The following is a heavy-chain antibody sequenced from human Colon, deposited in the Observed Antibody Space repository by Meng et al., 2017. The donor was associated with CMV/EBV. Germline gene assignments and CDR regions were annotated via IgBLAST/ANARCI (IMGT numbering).Heavy chain of an antibody. CDR2: ITADRRFM. D-gene: IGHD1-26*01. V-gene: IGHV3-21*06. CDR1: EFTFSSYA. Sequence: GGSLRLSCVGSEFTFSSYAMSWVRQAPGKGLEWVAAITADRRFMYYADSVKGRFVISRDNAKNSLFLQMNYLSADDTAVYYCAARSAFDYWGQGTLVTVSS. CDR3: AARSAFDY. J-gene: IGHJ4*02.